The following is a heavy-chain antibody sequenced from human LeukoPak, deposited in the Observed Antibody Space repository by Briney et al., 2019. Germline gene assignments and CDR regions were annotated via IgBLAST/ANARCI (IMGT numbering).Heavy chain of an antibody. Sequence: SETLSLTCAVSGGSISSGGYSWSWIRQPPGKGLEWIGYIYHSGSTYYNPSLKSRVTISVDTSKNQFSLKLSSVTAADTAVYYCASGPYYYDSSGYYNYWGQGTLVTVSS. CDR2: IYHSGST. D-gene: IGHD3-22*01. J-gene: IGHJ4*02. V-gene: IGHV4-30-2*01. CDR3: ASGPYYYDSSGYYNY. CDR1: GGSISSGGYS.